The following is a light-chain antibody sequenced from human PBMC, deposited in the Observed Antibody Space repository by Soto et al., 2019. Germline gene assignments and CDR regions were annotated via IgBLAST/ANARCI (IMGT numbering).Light chain of an antibody. Sequence: EIVMTQSPDTLSVSPGERATLSCRASQSVSNNLAWYHQKPGQAPRLLIFGASTRATGIPARFSGSGSGTEFTLTLSSLQSEDFAVYYCQQYNDWWTFGQGTKVEIK. J-gene: IGKJ1*01. CDR2: GAS. CDR1: QSVSNN. V-gene: IGKV3-15*01. CDR3: QQYNDWWT.